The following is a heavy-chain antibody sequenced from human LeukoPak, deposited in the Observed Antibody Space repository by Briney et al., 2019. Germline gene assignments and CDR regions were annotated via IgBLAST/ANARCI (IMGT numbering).Heavy chain of an antibody. V-gene: IGHV3-30-3*01. CDR3: ARDPKMATIQYYFDY. J-gene: IGHJ4*02. CDR1: GGTSISCA. Sequence: ALMLSCAASGGTSISCAMHYVRRAPGKGLEWVAVISYDGSNKYYADSVKGRFTISRDNSKNTLYLQMNSLRAEDTAVYYCARDPKMATIQYYFDYWGQGTLVTVSS. CDR2: ISYDGSNK. D-gene: IGHD5-24*01.